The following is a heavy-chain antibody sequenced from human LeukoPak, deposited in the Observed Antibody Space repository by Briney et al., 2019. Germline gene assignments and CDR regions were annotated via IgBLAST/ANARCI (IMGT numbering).Heavy chain of an antibody. V-gene: IGHV3-64*01. CDR3: ARSAVAEFRFDY. Sequence: PGGSLRLSCAASGFTFSSYAMHWVRQAPGKGLEYVSAISSSGGSTYYANSVKGRFTISRDNSKNTLYLQMGSLRAEDMAVYYCARSAVAEFRFDYWGQGTLVTVSS. CDR2: ISSSGGST. J-gene: IGHJ4*02. CDR1: GFTFSSYA. D-gene: IGHD6-19*01.